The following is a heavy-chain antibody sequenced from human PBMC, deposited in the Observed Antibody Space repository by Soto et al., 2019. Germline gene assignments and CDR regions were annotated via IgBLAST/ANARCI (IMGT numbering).Heavy chain of an antibody. CDR2: INPSGGST. V-gene: IGHV1-46*01. J-gene: IGHJ4*02. D-gene: IGHD3-22*01. CDR1: GYTFTSYY. CDR3: ARDLPTLSYYYDSSGYYPFDY. Sequence: ASVKVSCKASGYTFTSYYMHWVRQAPGQGLEWMGIINPSGGSTSYAQKFQGRVTMTRDTSTSTVYMELSSLRSEDTAVYYCARDLPTLSYYYDSSGYYPFDYWGQGTLVTVSS.